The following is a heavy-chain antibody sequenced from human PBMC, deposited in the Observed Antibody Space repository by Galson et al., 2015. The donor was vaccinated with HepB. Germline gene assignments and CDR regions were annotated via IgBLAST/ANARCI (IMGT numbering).Heavy chain of an antibody. J-gene: IGHJ3*02. CDR1: GFTFRSYA. V-gene: IGHV3-23*01. D-gene: IGHD6-6*01. CDR3: ARAYSSSSGRDAFDI. Sequence: SLRLSCAASGFTFRSYAMSWVRQAPGKGLEWVSAITGSGGRTYYADSVKGRFTFSRDNSKNTVYLQMNSLRAEDTAVYYCARAYSSSSGRDAFDIWGQGTMVTVSS. CDR2: ITGSGGRT.